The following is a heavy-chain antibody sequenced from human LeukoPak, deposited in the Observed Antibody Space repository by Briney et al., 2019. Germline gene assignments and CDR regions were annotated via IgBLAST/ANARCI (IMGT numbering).Heavy chain of an antibody. V-gene: IGHV3-23*01. D-gene: IGHD1-26*01. CDR2: ISGSGAST. J-gene: IGHJ4*02. CDR1: GFTFSSYA. Sequence: PGGSLRLSWAASGFTFSSYAMSWVRQAPGKGRERVSVISGSGASTYYSVSGEVRFTISRDNAKNTLYLQINSLRAEDTAVYYCAKAMESSGCYYACFDSWGQGTLVTVSS. CDR3: AKAMESSGCYYACFDS.